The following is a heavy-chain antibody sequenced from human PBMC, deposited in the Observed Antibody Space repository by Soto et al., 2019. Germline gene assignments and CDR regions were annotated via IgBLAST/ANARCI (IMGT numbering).Heavy chain of an antibody. V-gene: IGHV3-23*01. J-gene: IGHJ4*02. CDR3: ARGSAYSYGYFDY. Sequence: PGGSLRLSCAASGFTFSSYAMSWVRQAPGKGLEWVSAISGSGGSTYHADSVKGRFTISRDNSKNTLYLQMNSLRAEDTAVYYCARGSAYSYGYFDYWGQGTLVTVSS. CDR1: GFTFSSYA. CDR2: ISGSGGST. D-gene: IGHD5-18*01.